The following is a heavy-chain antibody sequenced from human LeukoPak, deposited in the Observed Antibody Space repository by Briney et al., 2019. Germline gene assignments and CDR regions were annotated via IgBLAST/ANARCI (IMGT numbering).Heavy chain of an antibody. D-gene: IGHD3-22*01. J-gene: IGHJ4*02. V-gene: IGHV1-24*01. Sequence: ASVKVSCKVSGYTLTELSMHWVRQAPGKGLEWMGGFDPDNSETVYAQNFQGRVTMTDDTSTHTAYMELSSLRSEDTAIYYCVTGIYSDSSVNFDYWGRGTLVTVSS. CDR3: VTGIYSDSSVNFDY. CDR2: FDPDNSET. CDR1: GYTLTELS.